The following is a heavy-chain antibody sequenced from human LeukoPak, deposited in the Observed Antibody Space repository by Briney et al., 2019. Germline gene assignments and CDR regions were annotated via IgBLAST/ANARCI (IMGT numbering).Heavy chain of an antibody. Sequence: SETLSLTCTVSGGSISGYYWSWIRQPPGKRLEWIGYVYDTGATNYNPSLKSRFTISIDTSKNQFSLYLSSVTAADTAVYYCARLPLIAATRGGFDPWGQGTLVTVSS. J-gene: IGHJ5*02. V-gene: IGHV4-59*08. CDR1: GGSISGYY. D-gene: IGHD6-13*01. CDR2: VYDTGAT. CDR3: ARLPLIAATRGGFDP.